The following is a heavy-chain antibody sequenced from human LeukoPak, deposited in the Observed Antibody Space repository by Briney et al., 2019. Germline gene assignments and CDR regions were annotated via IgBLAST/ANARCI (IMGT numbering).Heavy chain of an antibody. CDR1: GFIVSNYY. CDR2: IYNGGAT. Sequence: GGSLRLSCAASGFIVSNYYMNWVRQAPGKGLECVSVIYNGGATYYADSVKGRFTISRDNSKNTLYPQMNGLRAEDTAVYFCAREFGSGTFDWGQGTLVTVSS. J-gene: IGHJ4*02. D-gene: IGHD2-2*01. CDR3: AREFGSGTFD. V-gene: IGHV3-53*01.